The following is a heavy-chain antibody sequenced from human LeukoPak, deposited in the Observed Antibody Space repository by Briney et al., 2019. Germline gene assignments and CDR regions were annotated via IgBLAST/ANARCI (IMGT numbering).Heavy chain of an antibody. Sequence: SETLSLTCTVSGGSISSYYWSWIRQPPGKGLEWIGYIYTSGSTNYNPSLKSRVTISADTSKNQFSLKLSSVTAADTAVYYCARLSQDYDILTGYGYYYYMDVWGKGTTVTVSS. J-gene: IGHJ6*03. CDR2: IYTSGST. V-gene: IGHV4-4*09. CDR3: ARLSQDYDILTGYGYYYYMDV. D-gene: IGHD3-9*01. CDR1: GGSISSYY.